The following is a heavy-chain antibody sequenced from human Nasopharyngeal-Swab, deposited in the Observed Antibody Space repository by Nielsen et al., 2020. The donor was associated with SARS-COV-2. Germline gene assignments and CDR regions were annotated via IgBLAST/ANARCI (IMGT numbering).Heavy chain of an antibody. V-gene: IGHV4-34*01. D-gene: IGHD3-9*01. CDR2: INDSGST. CDR1: GGFFRGFY. J-gene: IGHJ4*02. CDR3: ARGLRKVPIFPASQYYFDY. Sequence: GSLRLSCAVYGGFFRGFYWSWIRQSPGKGLEWIGEINDSGSTNYNPSLTGRVTISVDTSKSQVSLKLNSATAADTAVYYCARGLRKVPIFPASQYYFDYWGQGILVAVSS.